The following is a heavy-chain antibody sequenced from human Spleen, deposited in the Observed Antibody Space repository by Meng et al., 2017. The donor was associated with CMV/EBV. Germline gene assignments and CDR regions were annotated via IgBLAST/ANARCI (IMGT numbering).Heavy chain of an antibody. CDR3: ARESERVADGLHV. CDR1: GRSIILADYC. V-gene: IGHV4-30-4*08. CDR2: IYYTGDT. J-gene: IGHJ6*01. D-gene: IGHD6-19*01. Sequence: SGRSIILADYCCSWIRQPPGKGLEWIGYIYYTGDTYYNPSLKSRVTMSVDTSKNQFSLRLNSVTAADTAVYYCARESERVADGLHVWGQGTTVTVSS.